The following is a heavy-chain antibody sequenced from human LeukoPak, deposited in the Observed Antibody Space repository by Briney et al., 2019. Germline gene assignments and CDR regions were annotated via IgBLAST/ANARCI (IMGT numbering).Heavy chain of an antibody. Sequence: GGSLRLSCAASGFTFSSYSMNWVRQARGKGLEWVSYISSSSSTIYYADSVKGRFTISRDNAKNSLYLQMNSLRAEDTAVYYCAREGNQLLALHYYYYYYMDVWGKGTTVTVAS. V-gene: IGHV3-48*04. CDR3: AREGNQLLALHYYYYYYMDV. CDR1: GFTFSSYS. D-gene: IGHD2-2*01. CDR2: ISSSSSTI. J-gene: IGHJ6*03.